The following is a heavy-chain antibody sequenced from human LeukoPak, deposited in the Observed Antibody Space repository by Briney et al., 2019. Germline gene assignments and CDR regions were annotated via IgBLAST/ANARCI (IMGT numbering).Heavy chain of an antibody. J-gene: IGHJ6*02. CDR2: LSNTGVST. CDR3: AKVRDCSSTSCYRNYGMDV. V-gene: IGHV3-23*01. CDR1: GVTFSSYA. Sequence: GGSLRLSCAASGVTFSSYAMSWVRQAPGKGLEWVSTLSNTGVSTYYTDSVKGRFTISRDNSKNTLYLQMNSLRVEDTAVYYCAKVRDCSSTSCYRNYGMDVWGQGTTVTVSS. D-gene: IGHD2-2*01.